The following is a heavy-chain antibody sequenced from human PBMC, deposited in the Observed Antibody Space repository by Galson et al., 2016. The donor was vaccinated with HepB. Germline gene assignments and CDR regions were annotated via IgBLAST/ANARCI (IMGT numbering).Heavy chain of an antibody. CDR1: GYTFTNYI. V-gene: IGHV1-3*01. CDR2: INAGNGHT. D-gene: IGHD1-7*01. Sequence: SVKVSCKASGYTFTNYIVHWVRQAPGLRLEWVGCINAGNGHTKYSQNFQARFTLTRDTSANPAYMERTSLRSEDTAMYYCARSMPGTTGYWYFDLWGRGTLVTVSS. CDR3: ARSMPGTTGYWYFDL. J-gene: IGHJ2*01.